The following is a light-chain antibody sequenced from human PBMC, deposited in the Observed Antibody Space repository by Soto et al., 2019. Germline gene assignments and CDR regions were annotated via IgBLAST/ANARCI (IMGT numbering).Light chain of an antibody. CDR1: QSINSW. CDR2: KAS. Sequence: DIQMTQSPSTLSASVGDRVTITCRASQSINSWLAWYQQKPGKAPKVLIYKASTLESGVPSRFSGSGSRTEFTLTISSLQPDDFATYYCHQYNSYSRNTFGQGTKLEIK. J-gene: IGKJ2*01. V-gene: IGKV1-5*03. CDR3: HQYNSYSRNT.